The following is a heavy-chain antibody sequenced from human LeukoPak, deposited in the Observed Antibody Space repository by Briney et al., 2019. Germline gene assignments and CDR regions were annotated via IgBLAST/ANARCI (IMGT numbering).Heavy chain of an antibody. CDR2: IKGDGSEK. J-gene: IGHJ4*02. CDR3: ARDDFSGSYCD. CDR1: GFTFSNNW. Sequence: PGGSLRLSCAGSGFTFSNNWMSWVRKAPGKGLEWVANIKGDGSEKYYVDSVKGRFTISSDNTRNSLYLQMNSLRADDTATYYCARDDFSGSYCDWGQGTLVTVSS. V-gene: IGHV3-7*01. D-gene: IGHD1-26*01.